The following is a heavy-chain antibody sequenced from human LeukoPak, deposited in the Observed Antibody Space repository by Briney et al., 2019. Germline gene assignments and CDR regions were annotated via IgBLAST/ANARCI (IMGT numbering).Heavy chain of an antibody. J-gene: IGHJ4*02. CDR2: INPNSGDT. Sequence: ASVRVSCKASGYTFTGFHLHWVRQAPGQGREWMGRINPNSGDTNYAQRFQGRVTMTRDTSISTAYMELSRLTSDDTAVYYCSTAFGMMDFDYWGQGTLVTVSS. CDR1: GYTFTGFH. D-gene: IGHD3-3*01. V-gene: IGHV1-2*02. CDR3: STAFGMMDFDY.